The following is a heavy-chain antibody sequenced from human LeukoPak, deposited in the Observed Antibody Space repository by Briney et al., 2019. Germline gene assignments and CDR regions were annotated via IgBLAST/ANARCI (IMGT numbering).Heavy chain of an antibody. J-gene: IGHJ6*02. CDR3: ARENNFGSGMDV. CDR1: GFTVSSNS. Sequence: GGSLRLSCAASGFTVSSNSMNWVRQAPGKGLQWVSVIYSGGNTYYADSVKGRFTISRDNSKNTLYLQMNSLRAEDTALYYCARENNFGSGMDVWGQGTTVTVSS. CDR2: IYSGGNT. V-gene: IGHV3-53*01. D-gene: IGHD3-10*01.